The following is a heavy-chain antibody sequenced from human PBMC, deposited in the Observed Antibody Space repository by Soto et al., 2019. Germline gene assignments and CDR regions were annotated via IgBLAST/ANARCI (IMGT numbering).Heavy chain of an antibody. J-gene: IGHJ5*02. CDR1: GFTFSSYW. D-gene: IGHD6-6*01. CDR2: IKQDGSEK. Sequence: GGSLRLSCAASGFTFSSYWMSWVRQAPGKGLEWVANIKQDGSEKYYVDSVKGRFTISRDNAKNSLYLQMNSLRAEDPAVYYCARVRRQRSSSGWFDPWGQGTLVTVSS. V-gene: IGHV3-7*01. CDR3: ARVRRQRSSSGWFDP.